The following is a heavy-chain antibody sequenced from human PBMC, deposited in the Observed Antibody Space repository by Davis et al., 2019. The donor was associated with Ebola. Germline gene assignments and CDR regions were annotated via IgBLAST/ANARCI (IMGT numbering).Heavy chain of an antibody. D-gene: IGHD3-3*01. V-gene: IGHV3-7*01. CDR2: IKTDGSEE. J-gene: IGHJ4*02. CDR1: GFVFSSYV. CDR3: ARWGLRGNFDSWSGSDYYFDY. Sequence: GGSLRLSCAASGFVFSSYVMSWVRRAPGKGLEWVANIKTDGSEEHYVDSVKGRFTMSRDNAKNSLYLQLDSLRDEDTAVYYCARWGLRGNFDSWSGSDYYFDYWGQGTLVIVSS.